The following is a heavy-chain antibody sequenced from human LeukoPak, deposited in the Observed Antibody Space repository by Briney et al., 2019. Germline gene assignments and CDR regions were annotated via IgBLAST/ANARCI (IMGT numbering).Heavy chain of an antibody. CDR1: GYTFTDYY. CDR3: ATVPCVISSCSPDNWFDP. Sequence: ASVKVSCKASGYTFTDYYILWLRQAPGQGLEGVGWINPHSGGTNFAQRFQGRVNMTRDTSISTVYMELTRLTSDDTAVYYCATVPCVISSCSPDNWFDPWGQGTLVTVSS. CDR2: INPHSGGT. J-gene: IGHJ5*02. D-gene: IGHD2-2*01. V-gene: IGHV1-2*02.